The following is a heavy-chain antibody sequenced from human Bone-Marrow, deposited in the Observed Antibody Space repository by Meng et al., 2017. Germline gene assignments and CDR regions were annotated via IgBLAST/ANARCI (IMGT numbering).Heavy chain of an antibody. D-gene: IGHD5-12*01. V-gene: IGHV5-51*01. J-gene: IGHJ3*02. CDR3: ARPLRGIVATSDLDAFDI. Sequence: KVSCKGSGYSFTSYWIGWVRQMPGKGLEWMGIIYPGDSDTRYSPSFQGQVTISADKSISTAYLQWSSLKASDTAMYYCARPLRGIVATSDLDAFDIWGQGTMVTVSS. CDR1: GYSFTSYW. CDR2: IYPGDSDT.